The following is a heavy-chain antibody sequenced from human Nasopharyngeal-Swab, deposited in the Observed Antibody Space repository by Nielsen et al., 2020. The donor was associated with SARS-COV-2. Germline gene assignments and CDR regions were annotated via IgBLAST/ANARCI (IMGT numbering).Heavy chain of an antibody. J-gene: IGHJ4*02. CDR3: AKDSVSSGWVDY. Sequence: GILKISCAASGFTFDDYAMHWVRQAPGKGLEWVSLISGDGGSTYYADSVKGRFTISRDNSKNSLYLQMNSLRTEDTALYYCAKDSVSSGWVDYWGQGTLVTVSS. V-gene: IGHV3-43*02. D-gene: IGHD6-19*01. CDR2: ISGDGGST. CDR1: GFTFDDYA.